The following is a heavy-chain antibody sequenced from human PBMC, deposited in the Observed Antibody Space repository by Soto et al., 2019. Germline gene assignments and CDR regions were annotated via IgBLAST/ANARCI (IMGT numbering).Heavy chain of an antibody. CDR3: RSLPKFGESAFDV. V-gene: IGHV3-15*07. J-gene: IGHJ3*01. D-gene: IGHD3-10*01. Sequence: EVQLVESGGGLVEPGGSLRLSCAASGFTFNNAWMNWVRQVPGKGLEWVGRIKSKTDGGTIDYAAPIKGRFTISRDDSKNTMYLQMNSLKIEDTAVYYCRSLPKFGESAFDVWGQGTMVTVSS. CDR2: IKSKTDGGTI. CDR1: GFTFNNAW.